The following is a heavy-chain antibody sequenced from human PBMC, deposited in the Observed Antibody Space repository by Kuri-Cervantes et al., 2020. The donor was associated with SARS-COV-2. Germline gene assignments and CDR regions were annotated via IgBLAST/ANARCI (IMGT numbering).Heavy chain of an antibody. CDR1: GGSISSYY. V-gene: IGHV4-4*07. D-gene: IGHD2-2*01. Sequence: SETLSLTCTVSGGSISSYYWSWIRQPAGKGLEWIGRIYTSGSINYNPSLKSRVTMSVDTSKNQFSLKLSSVTAADTAVYYCARERIVVVPAAVGDEDAFDIWGQGTMVTVSS. CDR2: IYTSGSI. J-gene: IGHJ3*02. CDR3: ARERIVVVPAAVGDEDAFDI.